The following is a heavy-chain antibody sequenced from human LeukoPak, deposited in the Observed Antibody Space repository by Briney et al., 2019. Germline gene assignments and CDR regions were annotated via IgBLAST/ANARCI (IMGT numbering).Heavy chain of an antibody. D-gene: IGHD5/OR15-5a*01. V-gene: IGHV4-30-2*01. Sequence: PSQTLSLTCAVSGDSIKNGAYTWSWLRQPPGKGLEWIGDIYHSGSNNYNPSLKSRVTLSVDMSKNQFSLNLSPVTAADTSVYWCARQRTVSTTRGFDIWGQGTMVTVSS. CDR1: GDSIKNGAYT. CDR2: IYHSGSN. J-gene: IGHJ3*02. CDR3: ARQRTVSTTRGFDI.